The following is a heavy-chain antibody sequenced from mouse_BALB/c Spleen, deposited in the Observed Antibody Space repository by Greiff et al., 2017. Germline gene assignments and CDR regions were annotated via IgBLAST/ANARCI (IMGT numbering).Heavy chain of an antibody. D-gene: IGHD2-14*01. CDR3: ARDPNRYDEGPAY. CDR2: IWAGGST. J-gene: IGHJ3*01. V-gene: IGHV2-9*02. Sequence: VMLVESGPGLVAPSQSLSITCTVSGFSLTSYGVHWVRQPPGKGLEWLGVIWAGGSTNYNSALMSRLSISKDNSKSQVFLKMNSLQTDDTAMYYCARDPNRYDEGPAYWGQGTLVTVSA. CDR1: GFSLTSYG.